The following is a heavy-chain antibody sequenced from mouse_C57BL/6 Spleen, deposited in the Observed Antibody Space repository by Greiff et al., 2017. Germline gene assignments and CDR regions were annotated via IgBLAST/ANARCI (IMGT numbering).Heavy chain of an antibody. Sequence: EVKLQESGPGLVKPSQSLSLTCSVTGYSITSGYYWNWIRQFPGNKLEWMGYISYDGSNNYNPSLKNRISITRDTSKNQFFLKLNSVTTEDTATYYCARHDYDRFAYWGQGTLVTVSA. J-gene: IGHJ3*01. CDR3: ARHDYDRFAY. D-gene: IGHD2-4*01. V-gene: IGHV3-6*01. CDR1: GYSITSGYY. CDR2: ISYDGSN.